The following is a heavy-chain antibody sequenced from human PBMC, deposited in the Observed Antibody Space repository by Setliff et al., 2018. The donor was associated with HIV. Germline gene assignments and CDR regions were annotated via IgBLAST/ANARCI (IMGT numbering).Heavy chain of an antibody. J-gene: IGHJ6*03. V-gene: IGHV4-39*07. D-gene: IGHD2-15*01. Sequence: SETLSLTCNVSGGSISGSSYYWGWIRQPPGKGLEWIGSIYHSGSASHNPSLKSRITISVDTSMNQFSLNLKSVTAADTAVYYCALTGHRLLRGYMDVWGKGTTVTVSS. CDR1: GGSISGSSYY. CDR2: IYHSGSA. CDR3: ALTGHRLLRGYMDV.